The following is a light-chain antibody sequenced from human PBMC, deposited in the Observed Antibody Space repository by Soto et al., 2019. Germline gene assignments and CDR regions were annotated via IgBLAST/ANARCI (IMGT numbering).Light chain of an antibody. J-gene: IGKJ5*01. CDR2: NAF. V-gene: IGKV3-20*01. Sequence: EIVLTQSPGTLSLSPGERATLSCRASQSVGNNFLSWYQQRPGQAPRLLIYNAFSRATGISDRFSGSGSGTDFTLTISRLEPEDFAVXXXHQHAYSPQTFGQGTRLDMK. CDR1: QSVGNNF. CDR3: HQHAYSPQT.